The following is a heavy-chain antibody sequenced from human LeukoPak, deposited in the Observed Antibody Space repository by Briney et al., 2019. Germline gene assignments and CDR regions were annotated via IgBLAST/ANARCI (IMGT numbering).Heavy chain of an antibody. J-gene: IGHJ6*03. CDR3: ARVGYCTHGVCYSMDV. D-gene: IGHD2-8*01. V-gene: IGHV1-2*02. Sequence: GASVKVSCKASGYTFTGHYIHWVRQAPGQGFEWMGWINPNSGGPNYAQKFQGRVTMTSDTSISTAYMELSRLRSDDTAVYYCARVGYCTHGVCYSMDVWGKGTTVTVSS. CDR2: INPNSGGP. CDR1: GYTFTGHY.